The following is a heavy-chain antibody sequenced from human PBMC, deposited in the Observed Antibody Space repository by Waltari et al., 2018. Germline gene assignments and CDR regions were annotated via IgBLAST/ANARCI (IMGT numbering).Heavy chain of an antibody. Sequence: EVQLVESGGGLVQPGGSLRLSCAASGFTFSSYWMHWVRQPPGKGLVWVSRTNSDGSSTSHADSVKGRFTISRDNAKSTVYLQMNSLRAEDTAVYYCARINRMSNWYFDLWGRGTLVTVSS. J-gene: IGHJ2*01. D-gene: IGHD6-6*01. CDR2: TNSDGSST. CDR1: GFTFSSYW. CDR3: ARINRMSNWYFDL. V-gene: IGHV3-74*01.